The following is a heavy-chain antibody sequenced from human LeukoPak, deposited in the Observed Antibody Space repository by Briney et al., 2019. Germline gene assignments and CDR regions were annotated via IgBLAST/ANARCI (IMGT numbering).Heavy chain of an antibody. Sequence: GGSLRLSCAASGFTFSDYSMRWIRQAPGKGLEWVSSISRSGSTKYYADSVKGRFTISRDNAKNSLFLQMNSLRAEDTAVYYCARVLRYCSGGNCYSGGLGYMDVWGKGTRSPSP. CDR2: ISRSGSTK. J-gene: IGHJ6*03. D-gene: IGHD2-15*01. CDR3: ARVLRYCSGGNCYSGGLGYMDV. V-gene: IGHV3-11*01. CDR1: GFTFSDYS.